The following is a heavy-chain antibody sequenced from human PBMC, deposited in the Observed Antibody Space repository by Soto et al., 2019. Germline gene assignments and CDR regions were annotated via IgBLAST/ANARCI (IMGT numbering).Heavy chain of an antibody. CDR2: ISSSSSYI. J-gene: IGHJ3*02. D-gene: IGHD6-6*01. Sequence: PGGSLRLSCAASGFTFSSYSMNWVRQAPGKGLEWVSSISSSSSYIYYADSVKGRFTISRDNAKNSLYLQMNSLRAEDTAVYYCARGREQLLDAFDIWGQGTMVTVSS. V-gene: IGHV3-21*01. CDR3: ARGREQLLDAFDI. CDR1: GFTFSSYS.